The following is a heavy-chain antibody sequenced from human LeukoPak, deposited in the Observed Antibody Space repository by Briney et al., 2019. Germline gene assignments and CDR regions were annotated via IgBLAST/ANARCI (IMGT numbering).Heavy chain of an antibody. J-gene: IGHJ4*02. CDR1: GYTFTSYG. V-gene: IGHV1-18*01. CDR3: ARAGTYYYDSSGSD. Sequence: WASVKVSCKASGYTFTSYGISWVRQAPGQGLEWMGWISAYNGNTNYAQKLQGRVTMTTDTSTSTAYMELRSLRSDDTAVYYCARAGTYYYDSSGSDWGQGTLVTVSS. CDR2: ISAYNGNT. D-gene: IGHD3-22*01.